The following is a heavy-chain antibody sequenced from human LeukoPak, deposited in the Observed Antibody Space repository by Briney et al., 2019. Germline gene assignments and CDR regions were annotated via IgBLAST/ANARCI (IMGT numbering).Heavy chain of an antibody. Sequence: GGSLRLSCAASGFTASSNYMSWVRQAPGKGLEWVSVIYSSGSTYYADSVKGRFTISRDNSKNTLYLQMNSLRAEDTAVYYCARGRNYYYYMDVWGKGTTVTVSS. V-gene: IGHV3-53*01. CDR3: ARGRNYYYYMDV. CDR1: GFTASSNY. CDR2: IYSSGST. J-gene: IGHJ6*03.